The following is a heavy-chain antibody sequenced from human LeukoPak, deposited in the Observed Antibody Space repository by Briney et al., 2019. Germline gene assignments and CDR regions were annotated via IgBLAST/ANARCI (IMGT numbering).Heavy chain of an antibody. J-gene: IGHJ4*02. CDR1: GFTFSSYG. Sequence: GGSLRLSCAASGFTFSSYGMSWVRQASGKGLEWVSAITGSADITYYADSVKGRFTISRDNSKNTLYLQMNSLRAEDTALYYCAKDRVGAILYFDYWGQGTLVTASS. V-gene: IGHV3-23*01. CDR2: ITGSADIT. CDR3: AKDRVGAILYFDY. D-gene: IGHD1-26*01.